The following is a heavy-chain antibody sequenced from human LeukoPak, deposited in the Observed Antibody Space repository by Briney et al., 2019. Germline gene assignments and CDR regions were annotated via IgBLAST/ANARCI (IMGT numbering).Heavy chain of an antibody. D-gene: IGHD3-22*01. CDR2: IYFRGTT. CDR3: ARDRFYDNTGFRRLDF. V-gene: IGHV4-59*01. Sequence: SETLSLTCNVSGGPITDYYWSWLRQPPRKGLQWIGYIYFRGTTNYNPSFKSRVTISVDTSKNQFSLRLSSVTAADTAVYYCARDRFYDNTGFRRLDFWGQGVLVTVSS. CDR1: GGPITDYY. J-gene: IGHJ4*02.